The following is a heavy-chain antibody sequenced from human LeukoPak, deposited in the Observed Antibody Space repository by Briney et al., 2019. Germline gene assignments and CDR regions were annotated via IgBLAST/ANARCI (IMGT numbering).Heavy chain of an antibody. J-gene: IGHJ3*02. CDR3: AREDTDAFDI. V-gene: IGHV3-30*04. D-gene: IGHD2-2*02. CDR2: ISYDGSNK. Sequence: GGSLRLSCAASGFTFSSYAMHWVRQAPGKGLEWVAAISYDGSNKYYADSVKGRFTISRDNSKNTLYLQMNSLRAEDTAVYYCAREDTDAFDIWGQGTMVTVSS. CDR1: GFTFSSYA.